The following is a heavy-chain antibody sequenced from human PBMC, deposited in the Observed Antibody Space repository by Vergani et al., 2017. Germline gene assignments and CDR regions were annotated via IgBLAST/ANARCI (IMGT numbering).Heavy chain of an antibody. Sequence: VQLVESGGGLVKPGGSLRLSCAASGFTFSSYAISWVRQAPGQGLEWMGGIIPIFGTANYAQKFQGRVTITADESTSTAYMELSSLRSEDTAVYYCAGEGGGGTMPVNWFDPWGQGTLVTVSS. V-gene: IGHV1-69*01. CDR2: IIPIFGTA. CDR3: AGEGGGGTMPVNWFDP. CDR1: GFTFSSYA. J-gene: IGHJ5*02. D-gene: IGHD3-16*01.